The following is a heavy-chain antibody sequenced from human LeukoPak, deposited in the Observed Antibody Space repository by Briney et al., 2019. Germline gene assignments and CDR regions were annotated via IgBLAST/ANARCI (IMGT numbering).Heavy chain of an antibody. CDR2: TIPILGIA. V-gene: IGHV1-69*04. J-gene: IGHJ4*02. D-gene: IGHD2-2*01. Sequence: SVKVSCKASGGTFSSYAISWVRQAPGQGLEWMGRTIPILGIANYAQKFQGRVTITADKSTSTAYMELSSLRSEDTAVYYCARDPAFYCSSTRCFFDYWGQGTLVTVSS. CDR1: GGTFSSYA. CDR3: ARDPAFYCSSTRCFFDY.